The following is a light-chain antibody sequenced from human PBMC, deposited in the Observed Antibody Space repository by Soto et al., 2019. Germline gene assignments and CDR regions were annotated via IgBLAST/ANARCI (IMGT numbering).Light chain of an antibody. V-gene: IGKV1-5*01. CDR2: DAS. CDR3: QQYNIYSWT. Sequence: DIQMTQSPSSVSASVGDRVTITCRASQHISSLVAWYQQKPGKAPNLLIYDASTLESGVPSRFSGSGSGTEFTLTISSLQPDDFATYYCQQYNIYSWTFGQGTKVDIK. CDR1: QHISSL. J-gene: IGKJ1*01.